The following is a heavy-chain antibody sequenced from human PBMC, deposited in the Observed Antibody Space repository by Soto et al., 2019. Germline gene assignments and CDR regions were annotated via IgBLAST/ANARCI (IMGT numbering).Heavy chain of an antibody. CDR1: GFTFSSYS. Sequence: LRLSCAVSGFTFSSYSMSWVRQAPGKGLEWVSSITSFSDYIYYADSVKGRFTITRDNAKNSLFLQIDNLRAEDTAVYFCARVDGYTYPNDYWGQGTSVTVSS. CDR2: ITSFSDYI. D-gene: IGHD5-12*01. J-gene: IGHJ4*02. CDR3: ARVDGYTYPNDY. V-gene: IGHV3-21*01.